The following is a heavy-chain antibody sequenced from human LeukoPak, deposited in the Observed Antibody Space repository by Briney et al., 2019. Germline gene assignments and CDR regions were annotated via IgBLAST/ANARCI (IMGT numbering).Heavy chain of an antibody. D-gene: IGHD2-15*01. J-gene: IGHJ6*03. Sequence: GASVKVSCKASGYTFTGYYMHWVRQAPGQGLEWMGWVTAYNDNTNYAQKLQGRVTMTTDTSTSTAYMELSSLRSEDTAMYYCAINQAGYCGGGSCYRHEFYYMDVWGKGTSVTVSS. V-gene: IGHV1-18*04. CDR1: GYTFTGYY. CDR3: AINQAGYCGGGSCYRHEFYYMDV. CDR2: VTAYNDNT.